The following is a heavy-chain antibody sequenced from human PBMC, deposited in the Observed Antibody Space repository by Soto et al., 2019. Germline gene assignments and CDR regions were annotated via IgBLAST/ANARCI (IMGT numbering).Heavy chain of an antibody. V-gene: IGHV4-4*07. CDR3: ARDNNDFWSLYPLAFDY. D-gene: IGHD3-3*01. CDR1: GGSLSKYY. Sequence: TLSLTCSVSGGSLSKYYWSWIRQPAGKGLEWIGRISTSGHVVSKASLRSRLTMSVDMSNNHFSLKLTSVTAADTAVYYCARDNNDFWSLYPLAFDYWGQGALVTVSS. J-gene: IGHJ4*02. CDR2: ISTSGHV.